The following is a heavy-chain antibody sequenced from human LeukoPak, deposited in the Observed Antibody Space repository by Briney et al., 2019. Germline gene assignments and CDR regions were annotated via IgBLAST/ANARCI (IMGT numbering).Heavy chain of an antibody. Sequence: SETLSLTCTVSSASLNSGGYYWNWIRQPPGKEPEWIGYIYYSGSTNYNCSLKSRVTISVDTSKNQFSLKLTSVTAADTAVYYCAREGWDLWGRGTLVTVSS. CDR2: IYYSGST. CDR1: SASLNSGGYY. D-gene: IGHD2-15*01. J-gene: IGHJ2*01. CDR3: AREGWDL. V-gene: IGHV4-61*08.